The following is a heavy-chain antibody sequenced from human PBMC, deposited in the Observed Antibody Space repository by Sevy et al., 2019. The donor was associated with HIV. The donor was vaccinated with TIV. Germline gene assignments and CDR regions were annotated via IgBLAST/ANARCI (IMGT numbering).Heavy chain of an antibody. D-gene: IGHD6-19*01. J-gene: IGHJ4*02. CDR3: ARDHVALADHYFDY. CDR2: ISTGSTYT. Sequence: AGSLRLSCAASGFSFSDYYMSWILQAPGRELEWISYISTGSTYTNYADSVKGRFTISRDNAKNSLYLQMNSLRAEDTAVYYCARDHVALADHYFDYWGQGTLVTVSS. V-gene: IGHV3-11*06. CDR1: GFSFSDYY.